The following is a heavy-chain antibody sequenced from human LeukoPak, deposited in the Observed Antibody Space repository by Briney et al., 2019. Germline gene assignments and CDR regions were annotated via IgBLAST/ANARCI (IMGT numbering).Heavy chain of an antibody. V-gene: IGHV4-59*08. CDR2: ICNDRDT. CDR1: GGSISGYY. D-gene: IGHD2-15*01. Sequence: SETLSLICTVSGGSISGYYCTWSRQSPGGGLEWLSYICNDRDTNYNPSLKSRVTTSIDMSKKQVSLKLTSVTAADTAIYYCTRHTTPGYCSGDDCHPIENWGPGTLVTVSS. J-gene: IGHJ4*02. CDR3: TRHTTPGYCSGDDCHPIEN.